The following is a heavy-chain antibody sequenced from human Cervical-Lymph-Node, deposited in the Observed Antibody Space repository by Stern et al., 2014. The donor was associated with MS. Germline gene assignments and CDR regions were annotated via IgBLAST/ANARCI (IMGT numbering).Heavy chain of an antibody. V-gene: IGHV3-30-3*01. CDR3: ARDGRSV. CDR1: GFTFSSYT. Sequence: QVQLVESGGGVVQPGRSLRLSCAASGFTFSSYTMHWVRQAPGKGLEWVAVISHDGNSKFYADSVKCRFTISRDNSKNTLFLQMNSLRTEDAAVYYCARDGRSVWGQGTLVTVSS. CDR2: ISHDGNSK. J-gene: IGHJ4*02.